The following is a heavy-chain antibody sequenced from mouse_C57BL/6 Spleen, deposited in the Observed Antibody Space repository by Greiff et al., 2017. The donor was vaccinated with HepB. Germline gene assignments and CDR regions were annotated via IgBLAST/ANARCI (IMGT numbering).Heavy chain of an antibody. V-gene: IGHV1-80*01. J-gene: IGHJ4*01. CDR3: ARFHYGSSYYAMDY. D-gene: IGHD1-1*01. Sequence: VQLQQSGAELVKPGASVKISCKASGYAFSSYWMNWVKQRPGKGLEWIGQIYPGDGDTNYNGKFKGKATLTADKSSSTAYMQLSSLTSEDSAVYFCARFHYGSSYYAMDYWGQGTSVTVSS. CDR1: GYAFSSYW. CDR2: IYPGDGDT.